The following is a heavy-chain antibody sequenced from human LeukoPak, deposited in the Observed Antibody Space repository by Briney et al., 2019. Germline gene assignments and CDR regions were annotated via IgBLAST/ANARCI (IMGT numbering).Heavy chain of an antibody. CDR1: GFTFRSYA. D-gene: IGHD3-22*01. V-gene: IGHV3-23*01. CDR3: AQPRGYDLAEFDY. CDR2: ISVGGGST. Sequence: GGSLRLSCAASGFTFRSYAMSWVREAPGKGLEGVSAISVGGGSTYYAESVKGRFTISRDNSKNTLYLQMNSLTAEDTAVYYCAQPRGYDLAEFDYWGPGTPVTVSS. J-gene: IGHJ4*02.